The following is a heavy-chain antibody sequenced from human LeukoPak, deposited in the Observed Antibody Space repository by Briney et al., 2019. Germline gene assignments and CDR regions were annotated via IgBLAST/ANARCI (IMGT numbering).Heavy chain of an antibody. CDR2: IRGSGSNT. CDR1: GFTFNSYA. CDR3: VCYDNAAEYFHY. D-gene: IGHD3-22*01. Sequence: GGSLRLSCAASGFTFNSYAMSWVRQAPGRGLEWVSGIRGSGSNTYYADSVKGRFTISRDNSKNTLYLQMNSLRAEDTALYYCVCYDNAAEYFHYWGQGTLVTVSS. J-gene: IGHJ1*01. V-gene: IGHV3-23*01.